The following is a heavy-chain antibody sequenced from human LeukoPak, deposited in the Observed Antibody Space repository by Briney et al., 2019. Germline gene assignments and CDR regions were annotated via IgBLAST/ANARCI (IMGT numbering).Heavy chain of an antibody. CDR3: ARESFPNYYDSSGYYYDY. CDR1: GGTFSSYA. D-gene: IGHD3-22*01. Sequence: SVEVSCKASGGTFSSYAISWVRQAPGQGLEWMGGIIPIFGTANYAQKFQGRVTITADESTSTAYMELSSLRSEDTAVYYCARESFPNYYDSSGYYYDYWGQGTLVTVSS. CDR2: IIPIFGTA. J-gene: IGHJ4*02. V-gene: IGHV1-69*13.